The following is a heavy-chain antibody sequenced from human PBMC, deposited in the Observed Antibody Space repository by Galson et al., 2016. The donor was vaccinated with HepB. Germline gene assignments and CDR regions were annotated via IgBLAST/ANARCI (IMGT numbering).Heavy chain of an antibody. CDR1: GFSISTSGMA. D-gene: IGHD6-25*01. CDR2: IYWDDDK. Sequence: PALVKPTQTLTLTCDVSGFSISTSGMAVAWIRQPPGEALEWFALIYWDDDKRYRPSLKNRITMTRETSKNQVVLTMTDRYPTDTATYYCAHYRSGWFSVGPDAFDVWGRGTRVTVSS. CDR3: AHYRSGWFSVGPDAFDV. V-gene: IGHV2-5*02. J-gene: IGHJ3*01.